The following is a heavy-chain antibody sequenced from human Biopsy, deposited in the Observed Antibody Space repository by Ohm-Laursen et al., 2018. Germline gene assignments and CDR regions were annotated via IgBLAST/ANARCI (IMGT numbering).Heavy chain of an antibody. CDR2: IYDRGSTA. CDR3: ARGMRSSGWPYFDS. V-gene: IGHV4-61*01. Sequence: SETLSLTCIVSGDSVSSGSFYWTWIRQPPGQGLEYIGYIYDRGSTANYNPSLESRVTMSVDMPKNRFSLKLSSVTAADTAIYYCARGMRSSGWPYFDSWGQGTLVTVSS. CDR1: GDSVSSGSFY. J-gene: IGHJ4*02. D-gene: IGHD6-19*01.